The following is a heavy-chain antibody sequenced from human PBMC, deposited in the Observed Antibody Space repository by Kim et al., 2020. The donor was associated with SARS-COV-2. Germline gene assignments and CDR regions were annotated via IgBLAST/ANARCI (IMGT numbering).Heavy chain of an antibody. CDR1: GFRSSNSW. V-gene: IGHV3-7*01. CDR2: INRDGSLR. J-gene: IGHJ4*02. CDR3: ARLKGDVTIYDS. D-gene: IGHD1-26*01. Sequence: GGSLRLSCEVSGFRSSNSWMSWVRQAPGKGLEWVATINRDGSLRFYLDSVKGRFTISRDNAKNSLSLQMNNLRVEDTALYFSARLKGDVTIYDSCGQGTL.